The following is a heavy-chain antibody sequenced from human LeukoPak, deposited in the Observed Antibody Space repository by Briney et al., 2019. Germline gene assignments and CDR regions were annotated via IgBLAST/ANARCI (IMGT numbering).Heavy chain of an antibody. CDR3: ARGPSGYHNT. J-gene: IGHJ4*02. CDR2: ISGSAART. Sequence: PGGSLRLSCAASGFTFSTYGMTWVRQAPGRGLEWVSAISGSAARTFYADSVKGRFTISRDNSKNTLHLQTNSLRAEDTAVYYCARGPSGYHNTGGQGTLVTVSS. V-gene: IGHV3-23*01. D-gene: IGHD5-12*01. CDR1: GFTFSTYG.